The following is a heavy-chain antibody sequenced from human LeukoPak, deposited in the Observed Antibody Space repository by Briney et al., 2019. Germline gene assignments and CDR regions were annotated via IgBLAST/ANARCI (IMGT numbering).Heavy chain of an antibody. D-gene: IGHD3-16*02. CDR1: GYTFTSYA. CDR2: INPNTGNP. V-gene: IGHV7-4-1*02. CDR3: ARDTSSYDYVRGSYRRHFDY. Sequence: ASVKVSCKASGYTFTSYAMNWVRQAPGQGLEWMGWINPNTGNPTYAQSFTGRFVFSLDTSVSTAYLQISSLKAEDTAVYYCARDTSSYDYVRGSYRRHFDYWGQGTLVTVSS. J-gene: IGHJ4*02.